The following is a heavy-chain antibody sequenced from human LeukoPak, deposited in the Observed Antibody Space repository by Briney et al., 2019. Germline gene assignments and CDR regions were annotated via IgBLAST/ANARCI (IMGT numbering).Heavy chain of an antibody. CDR1: GFTFSIYD. Sequence: GGSLRLSCAASGFTFSIYDMSWVRQAPGKGLECVSAITRGVGSTYYADSVKGRFTISRDNSKNTLYLQMNSLRAEDTAVYYCAKDFMGATMYYFDYWGQGTLVTVSS. CDR2: ITRGVGST. CDR3: AKDFMGATMYYFDY. V-gene: IGHV3-23*01. D-gene: IGHD1-26*01. J-gene: IGHJ4*02.